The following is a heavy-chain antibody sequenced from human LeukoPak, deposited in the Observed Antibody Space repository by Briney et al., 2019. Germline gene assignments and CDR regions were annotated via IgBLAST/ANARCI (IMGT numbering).Heavy chain of an antibody. CDR2: IYYSGDT. D-gene: IGHD2-8*02. CDR1: GGSISSYY. V-gene: IGHV4-59*01. CDR3: AREVVVYAIHWFDP. J-gene: IGHJ5*02. Sequence: SETLSLTCTVSGGSISSYYWSWIRQPPGKGLEWIGYIYYSGDTSYNPSLRSRVTISLDTSKNQFSLKLTSVTAADTAVYYCAREVVVYAIHWFDPWGQGTLVTVSS.